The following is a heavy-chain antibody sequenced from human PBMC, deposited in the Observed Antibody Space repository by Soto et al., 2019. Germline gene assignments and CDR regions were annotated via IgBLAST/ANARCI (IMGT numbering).Heavy chain of an antibody. V-gene: IGHV3-33*01. J-gene: IGHJ5*02. CDR1: GFTFSTYG. D-gene: IGHD5-12*01. CDR2: IFYDGSRK. Sequence: QVQLVESGGGVVQPGRSLRLSCAASGFTFSTYGIHWVCQAPGKGLEWVAAIFYDGSRKFYTDSVKGRFTISRDNSKNTVYLQMNGLRAEDTAVYYCARDQAEIVAAPIDGNALSNWFDPWGQGTLVTVSS. CDR3: ARDQAEIVAAPIDGNALSNWFDP.